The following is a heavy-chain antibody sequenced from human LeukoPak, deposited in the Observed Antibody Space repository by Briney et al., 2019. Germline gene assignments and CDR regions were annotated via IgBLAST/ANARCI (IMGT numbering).Heavy chain of an antibody. D-gene: IGHD1-26*01. CDR3: AKMKGHPLPKYYMDV. CDR2: ISGSGDNT. J-gene: IGHJ3*01. CDR1: GFTFSGLA. V-gene: IGHV3-23*01. Sequence: PGGSLRLSCAASGFTFSGLAMSWVRRTPGKGLEWVSGISGSGDNTLYADSVKGRFTISRDNSKNTLYLEMNSLRAEDTAIYYCAKMKGHPLPKYYMDVWGQGTMVTVSS.